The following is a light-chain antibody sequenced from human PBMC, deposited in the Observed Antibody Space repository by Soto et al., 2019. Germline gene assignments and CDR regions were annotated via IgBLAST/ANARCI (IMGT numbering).Light chain of an antibody. CDR1: SGDVGTYNL. CDR2: EVN. V-gene: IGLV2-23*02. J-gene: IGLJ2*01. CDR3: CSYAGRSNVV. Sequence: QSALTQPASVSGPPGQSITISCTGTSGDVGTYNLVSWYQQHPGRAPKLIIFEVNKRPSGVSNRLSGSKSGNTASLAISGLQADDEADYHCCSYAGRSNVVCGGGTKLTVL.